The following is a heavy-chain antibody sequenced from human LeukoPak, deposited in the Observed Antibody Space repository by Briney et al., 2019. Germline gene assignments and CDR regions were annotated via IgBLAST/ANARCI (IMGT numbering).Heavy chain of an antibody. D-gene: IGHD3-10*01. CDR2: IYYSGST. Sequence: SETLSLTCTVSGGSISSYYWSWIRQPPGQGLEWIGYIYYSGSTNYNPSLKSRVTISVDTSKNQFSLKLSSVTAADTAVYYCARDRGGTMVRGAYGRFDYWGQGTLVTVSS. CDR3: ARDRGGTMVRGAYGRFDY. J-gene: IGHJ4*02. V-gene: IGHV4-59*01. CDR1: GGSISSYY.